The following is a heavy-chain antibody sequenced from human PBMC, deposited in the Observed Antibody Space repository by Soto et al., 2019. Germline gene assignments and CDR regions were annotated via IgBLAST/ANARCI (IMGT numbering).Heavy chain of an antibody. Sequence: PGGSLRLSCAASAFTFSNYGMHWVRQAPGKGLEWVAVISYDGSNKYYADSVKGRFTISRDNSKNTLYLQMNSLRAEDTAVYYCASQHRTNWNYPTTMDVWGQGTTVTVSS. J-gene: IGHJ6*02. D-gene: IGHD1-7*01. CDR3: ASQHRTNWNYPTTMDV. CDR1: AFTFSNYG. CDR2: ISYDGSNK. V-gene: IGHV3-30*03.